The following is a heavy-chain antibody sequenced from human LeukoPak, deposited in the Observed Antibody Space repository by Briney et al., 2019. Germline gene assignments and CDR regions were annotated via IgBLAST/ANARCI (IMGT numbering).Heavy chain of an antibody. CDR3: ASLISVAATDY. D-gene: IGHD6-19*01. CDR2: IKQDAGEK. CDR1: GFTFSSSN. V-gene: IGHV3-7*01. J-gene: IGHJ4*02. Sequence: GGSLRLSCAASGFTFSSSNMSWVRQAPGKGLEWVANIKQDAGEKYYVDSVKGRFTISRDNAKNSLYLQMNSLRAEDTAVYYCASLISVAATDYWGQGTLVTVSS.